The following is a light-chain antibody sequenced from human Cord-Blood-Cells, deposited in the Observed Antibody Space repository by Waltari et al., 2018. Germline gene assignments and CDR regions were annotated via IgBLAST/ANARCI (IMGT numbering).Light chain of an antibody. CDR2: GAS. CDR1: QSVSSSY. V-gene: IGKV3-20*01. Sequence: EIVLQQSPGPLSLSPRERATFSCRASQSVSSSYLAWYQQKPGQAPRHLIYGASSRATGIPDRFSGSGSGTDFTLTISRLEPEDFAVYYCQQYGSSPYSFGQGTKLEIK. J-gene: IGKJ2*03. CDR3: QQYGSSPYS.